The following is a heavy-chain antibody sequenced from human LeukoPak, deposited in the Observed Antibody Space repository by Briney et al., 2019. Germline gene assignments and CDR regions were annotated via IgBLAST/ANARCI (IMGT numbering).Heavy chain of an antibody. V-gene: IGHV3-7*03. D-gene: IGHD1-7*01. Sequence: GGSLRLSCSVSGFTFSDYWMTWVRQAPGKGLEWVATIKRDGSETYYAYSVRGRFTISRDNAKNSVYLLMNSLRAEDTAMYSCAGAWNYAFDYWGQGIQVTVSS. CDR1: GFTFSDYW. CDR3: AGAWNYAFDY. CDR2: IKRDGSET. J-gene: IGHJ4*02.